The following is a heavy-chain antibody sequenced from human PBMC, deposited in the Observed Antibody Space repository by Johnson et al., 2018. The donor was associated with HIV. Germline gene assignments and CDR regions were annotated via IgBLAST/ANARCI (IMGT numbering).Heavy chain of an antibody. D-gene: IGHD3-10*01. J-gene: IGHJ3*02. CDR1: GFTFSNYP. CDR3: AKEQWFGELFSAFDI. CDR2: ISFDGSNK. V-gene: IGHV3-30*14. Sequence: QVQLVESGGGVVRPGRSLRLSCVVSGFTFSNYPMHWVRQAQGKGLEWVAVISFDGSNKYYADSVKGRFSISRDNSKNTLYLQMNSLRAEDTAVYYCAKEQWFGELFSAFDIWGQGTMVTVSS.